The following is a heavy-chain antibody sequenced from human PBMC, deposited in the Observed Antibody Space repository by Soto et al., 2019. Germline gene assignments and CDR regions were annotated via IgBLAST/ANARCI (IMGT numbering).Heavy chain of an antibody. CDR2: IKHSGST. J-gene: IGHJ4*02. V-gene: IGHV4-34*01. CDR3: ARDKITGHFDS. D-gene: IGHD3-10*01. CDR1: GGSFSGYY. Sequence: SETLSLTCAVYGGSFSGYYWTWIRQPPGRGLEWIGEIKHSGSTNYTPARKSRVTISVDTSKNQFSLTLTSVTAADTAVYYCARDKITGHFDSWGQGTQVTVSS.